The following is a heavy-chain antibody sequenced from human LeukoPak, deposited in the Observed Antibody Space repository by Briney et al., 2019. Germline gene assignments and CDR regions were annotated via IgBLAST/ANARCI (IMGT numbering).Heavy chain of an antibody. J-gene: IGHJ6*03. CDR3: TTDPLYYYYYMDV. CDR1: GFTFSTYN. CDR2: ISGSGGST. V-gene: IGHV3-23*01. Sequence: GGSLRLSCAASGFTFSTYNMNWVRQAPGKGLEWVSAISGSGGSTYYADSVKGRFTISRDNSKNTLYLQMNSLRAEDTAVYYCTTDPLYYYYYMDVWGKGTTVTISS.